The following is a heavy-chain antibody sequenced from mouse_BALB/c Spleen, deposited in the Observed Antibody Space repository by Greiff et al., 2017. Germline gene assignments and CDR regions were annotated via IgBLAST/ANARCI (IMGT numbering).Heavy chain of an antibody. D-gene: IGHD1-1*01. V-gene: IGHV1-69*02. CDR1: GYTFTSYW. J-gene: IGHJ1*01. Sequence: QVQLQQPGAELVKPGASVKLSCKASGYTFTSYWMHWVKQRPGQGLEWIGEIDPSDSYTNYNQKFKGKATLTVDKSSSTAYMQLSSLTSEDSAVYYCARGFITTVVATKYFDVWGAGTTVTVSS. CDR2: IDPSDSYT. CDR3: ARGFITTVVATKYFDV.